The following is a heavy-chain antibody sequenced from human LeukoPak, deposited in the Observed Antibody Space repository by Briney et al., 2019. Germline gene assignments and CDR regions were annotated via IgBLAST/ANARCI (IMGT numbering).Heavy chain of an antibody. CDR3: ARPYPENDSTSCPFDY. CDR2: INHSGST. V-gene: IGHV4-34*01. J-gene: IGHJ4*02. Sequence: SETLSLTCAVYGGSFSGYYWSWIRQPPGKGLEWIGEINHSGSTNYNPSLKSRVTISVDTSKNQFSLKLSSVTSADTAVYYCARPYPENDSTSCPFDYWGQGTLVTVSS. D-gene: IGHD2-2*01. CDR1: GGSFSGYY.